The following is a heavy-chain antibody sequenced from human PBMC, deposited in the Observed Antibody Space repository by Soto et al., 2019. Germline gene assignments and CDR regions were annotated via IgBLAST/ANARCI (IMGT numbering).Heavy chain of an antibody. V-gene: IGHV1-18*01. CDR3: APTRDVDTAMVMDY. CDR1: GYTFTSYG. J-gene: IGHJ4*01. Sequence: GSSVKVSCKASGYTFTSYGISWVRQAPGQGLEWMGWISAYNGNTNYAQKLQGRVTMTTDTSTSTAYMELRSLRSDDTAVYYCAPTRDVDTAMVMDYWGHGTLVTVSS. D-gene: IGHD5-18*01. CDR2: ISAYNGNT.